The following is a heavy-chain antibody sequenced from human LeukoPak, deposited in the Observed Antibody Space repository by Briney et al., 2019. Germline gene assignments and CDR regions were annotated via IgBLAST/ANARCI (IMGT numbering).Heavy chain of an antibody. V-gene: IGHV3-23*01. CDR3: AKDSGYGVNKGGAFDV. CDR1: GFTFSSYV. J-gene: IGHJ3*01. Sequence: PRGSLCLSCAASGFTFSSYVMSWVCQAPGKGLEWVSSISDSGGSTDYADSVKGRFTISRDNSKNTLYLQMNSLRAADTAVYYCAKDSGYGVNKGGAFDVWGQGTMVTVSS. CDR2: ISDSGGST. D-gene: IGHD3-10*01.